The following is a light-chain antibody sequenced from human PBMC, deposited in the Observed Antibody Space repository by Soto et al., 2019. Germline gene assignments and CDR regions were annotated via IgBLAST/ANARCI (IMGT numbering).Light chain of an antibody. V-gene: IGKV3-15*01. CDR2: GVS. CDR1: QSVSNK. J-gene: IGKJ1*01. CDR3: QRYNNWPPWT. Sequence: EIVMTQSPATLSVSPGERATLSCRASQSVSNKLAWYQQKPGQAPRLLIYGVSIRATGVPARFSGSGSGTEFTLTISSLQSEDFAVYYCQRYNNWPPWTFGQGTKVDIK.